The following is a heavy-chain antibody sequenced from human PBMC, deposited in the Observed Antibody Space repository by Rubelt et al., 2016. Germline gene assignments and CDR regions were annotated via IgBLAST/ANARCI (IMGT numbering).Heavy chain of an antibody. CDR2: IYYSGST. CDR3: AREELRLGFDY. CDR1: GGSISSGGYY. D-gene: IGHD1-7*01. V-gene: IGHV4-31*03. J-gene: IGHJ4*02. Sequence: QVQLQESGPGLVKPSQTLSLTCTVSGGSISSGGYYCSWIRQHPGNGLAWIGYIYYSGSTYYNPSPRGGVTRSVDTSKDQFSLKLSSVTAAGTAVYYCAREELRLGFDYGGQGTLVTVSS.